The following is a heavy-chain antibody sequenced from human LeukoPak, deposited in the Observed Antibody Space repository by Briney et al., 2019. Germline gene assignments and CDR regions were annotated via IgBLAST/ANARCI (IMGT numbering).Heavy chain of an antibody. D-gene: IGHD4-23*01. Sequence: PGGSLRLSCAASGFTFGSYAMHWVRQAPGKGLEWVAVISYDGSNKYYADSVKGRFTISRDNSKNTLYLQMNSLRAEDTAVYYCARDCYGGNQDYWGQGTLVTVSS. J-gene: IGHJ4*02. CDR3: ARDCYGGNQDY. CDR2: ISYDGSNK. CDR1: GFTFGSYA. V-gene: IGHV3-30*01.